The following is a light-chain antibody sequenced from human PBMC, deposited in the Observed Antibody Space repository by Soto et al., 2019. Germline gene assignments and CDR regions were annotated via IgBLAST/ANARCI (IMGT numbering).Light chain of an antibody. CDR3: CSYIGATTYV. J-gene: IGLJ1*01. CDR1: SSTVGGVNV. V-gene: IGLV2-23*01. Sequence: QSVVTHPPPGPGSPGQSVTISCTGTSSTVGGVNVVSWYQQHPGKGPRVIIYEGIKRPSGISNRFSGYTYVPTASLTISGPQAEDEADYYFCSYIGATTYVFGTGTKVTV. CDR2: EGI.